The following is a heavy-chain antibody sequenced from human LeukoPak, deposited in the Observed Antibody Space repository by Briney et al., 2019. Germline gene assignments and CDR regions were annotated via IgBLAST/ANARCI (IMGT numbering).Heavy chain of an antibody. CDR2: IIPIFGTA. Sequence: SVKVSCKASGGTFSSYAISWVRQAPGQGLEWMGGIIPIFGTANYAQKFQGRVTITGDESTSTAYMELSSLRSEDTAVYYCARGEGYCSSTSCPTAYYGMDVWGQGTTVTVSS. D-gene: IGHD2-2*01. CDR3: ARGEGYCSSTSCPTAYYGMDV. J-gene: IGHJ6*02. V-gene: IGHV1-69*13. CDR1: GGTFSSYA.